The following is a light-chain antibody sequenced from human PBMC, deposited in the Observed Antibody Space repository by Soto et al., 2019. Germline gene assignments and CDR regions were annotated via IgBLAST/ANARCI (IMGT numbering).Light chain of an antibody. CDR3: QQYGSSPALT. Sequence: IVLTQSPGTLSLSPGERATLSCRASQSVSSSYLAWYQQKPGQAPRLLIYGASIRATGIPDRFSGSGYVNDFTLTISRLEPEDFAVYYCQQYGSSPALTVGGGTNVEIK. J-gene: IGKJ4*01. CDR2: GAS. V-gene: IGKV3-20*01. CDR1: QSVSSSY.